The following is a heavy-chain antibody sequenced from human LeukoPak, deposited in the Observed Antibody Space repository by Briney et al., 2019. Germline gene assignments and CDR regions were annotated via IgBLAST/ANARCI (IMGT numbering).Heavy chain of an antibody. D-gene: IGHD4-17*01. CDR3: ARGAYGDK. V-gene: IGHV1-18*01. Sequence: ASVKVSCEASGYTLTSYGINWMRQAPGQGLEWMGWISTQSGNTNYAQKVQGRLTLTTDRPTNTAYMELRSLRSDDTAVYYCARGAYGDKWGQGTMVTVSS. CDR2: ISTQSGNT. J-gene: IGHJ4*02. CDR1: GYTLTSYG.